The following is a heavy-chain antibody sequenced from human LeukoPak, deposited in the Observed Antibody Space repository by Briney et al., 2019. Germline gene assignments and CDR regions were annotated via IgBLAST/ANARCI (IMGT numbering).Heavy chain of an antibody. CDR3: AKLPNXGSXLDS. J-gene: IGHJ5*01. CDR1: GFTFSSYA. D-gene: IGHD1-26*01. Sequence: GGSLRLSCAASGFTFSSYAMSWVRQAPGKGLEWVSAISGSGATTYYPDSMKGRFSISRDNSKNTLYLQMNSLRAEDTAVYYCAKLPNXGSXLDSWGHGALVTVSS. V-gene: IGHV3-23*01. CDR2: ISGSGATT.